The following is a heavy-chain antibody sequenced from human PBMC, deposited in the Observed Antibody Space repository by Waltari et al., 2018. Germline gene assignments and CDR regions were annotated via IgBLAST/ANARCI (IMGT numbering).Heavy chain of an antibody. CDR3: ARDTMIRGVQDY. D-gene: IGHD3-10*01. V-gene: IGHV3-48*04. J-gene: IGHJ4*02. CDR1: GFTFSIYS. Sequence: EVQLVESGGDLVQPGGSLRLSCAASGFTFSIYSMNWVRQAPGKGLEWVSYISSTSDTIYYADSVKGRFTIARDNAKNSLYLQMNSLRAEDTAVYYCARDTMIRGVQDYWGQGTLVTVSS. CDR2: ISSTSDTI.